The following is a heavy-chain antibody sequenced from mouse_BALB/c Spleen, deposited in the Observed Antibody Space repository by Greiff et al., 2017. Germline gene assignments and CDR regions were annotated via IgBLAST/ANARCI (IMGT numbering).Heavy chain of an antibody. D-gene: IGHD2-14*01. J-gene: IGHJ3*01. CDR1: EYEFPSYD. Sequence: EVHLVESGGGLVPPGESLKLSCESNEYEFPSYDMSWVRKTPEKRLELVAAFNSDGGSTYYPDTMERRFIISRDNTQKTLYLQMSRLRSEDTALYYCERQGYDSPLAYWGQGTLVTVSA. CDR3: ERQGYDSPLAY. V-gene: IGHV5-2*01. CDR2: FNSDGGST.